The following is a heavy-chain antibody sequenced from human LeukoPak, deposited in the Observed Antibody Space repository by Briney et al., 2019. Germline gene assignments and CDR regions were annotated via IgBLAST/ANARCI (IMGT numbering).Heavy chain of an antibody. V-gene: IGHV4-39*01. J-gene: IGHJ4*02. CDR2: ISSSGKA. Sequence: PSETLSLTCAVSGGSITTTDFDWAWIRQPPGQGFEWIATISSSGKAYYYPSLMSRVTISVDTSKNQFSLDVTSVTAAETGLFYCARFKGGTGFDYWGRGILVIVS. CDR1: GGSITTTDFD. CDR3: ARFKGGTGFDY. D-gene: IGHD1-26*01.